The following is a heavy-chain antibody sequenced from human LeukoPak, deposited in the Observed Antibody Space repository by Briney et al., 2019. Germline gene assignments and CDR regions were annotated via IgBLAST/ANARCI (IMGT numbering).Heavy chain of an antibody. CDR1: GFTFKDYG. V-gene: IGHV3-30*02. D-gene: IGHD2-21*01. CDR2: TRYDGSEQ. J-gene: IGHJ4*02. CDR3: AKDTYSISPRGYYFDY. Sequence: GGSLRLSCEASGFTFKDYGMHWVRLAPGRGLEWVAFTRYDGSEQFYAASVKGRFIISRDNSNSTLYLQMSTLRSEDTALYYCAKDTYSISPRGYYFDYWGQGTLVTVSS.